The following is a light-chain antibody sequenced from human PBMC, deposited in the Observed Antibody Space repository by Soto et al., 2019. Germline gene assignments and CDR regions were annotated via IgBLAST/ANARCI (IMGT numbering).Light chain of an antibody. CDR3: QQYNNCPYT. V-gene: IGKV3-15*01. Sequence: EIVMTQSPATLSVSPGERATLSCRASQSVSSNLAWYKQKPGQAPRLLIYGASTRATGIPARFSGSGSGTEFTLTISSLQSEDFAVYYCQQYNNCPYTFGQGTKLEI. CDR2: GAS. CDR1: QSVSSN. J-gene: IGKJ2*01.